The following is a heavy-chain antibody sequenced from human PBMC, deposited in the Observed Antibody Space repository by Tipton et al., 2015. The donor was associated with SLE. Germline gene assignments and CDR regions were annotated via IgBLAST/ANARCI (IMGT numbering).Heavy chain of an antibody. CDR3: ARDGTMVRGVGEYYGMDV. D-gene: IGHD3-10*01. J-gene: IGHJ6*02. CDR2: INHSGST. CDR1: GGSFSGYY. V-gene: IGHV4-34*01. Sequence: TLSLTCAVYGGSFSGYYWSWIRQPPGKGLEWIGEINHSGSTNYNPSLKSRVTISVDTSKNQFSLKLSSVTAADTAVYYCARDGTMVRGVGEYYGMDVWGQGTQVPVS.